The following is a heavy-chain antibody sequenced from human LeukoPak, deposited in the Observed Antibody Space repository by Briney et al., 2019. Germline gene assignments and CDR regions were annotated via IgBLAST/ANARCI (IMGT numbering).Heavy chain of an antibody. CDR1: GGSFSGYY. CDR2: INHSGST. Sequence: SETLSLTCAVYGGSFSGYYWSWIRQPPGKGLEWIGEINHSGSTNYNPSLKSRVTISVDTSKNQFSLKLSSVTAADTAVYYCARGKTYYYGSGSKHYYYYYYTDVWGKGTTVTVSS. V-gene: IGHV4-34*01. D-gene: IGHD3-10*01. CDR3: ARGKTYYYGSGSKHYYYYYYTDV. J-gene: IGHJ6*03.